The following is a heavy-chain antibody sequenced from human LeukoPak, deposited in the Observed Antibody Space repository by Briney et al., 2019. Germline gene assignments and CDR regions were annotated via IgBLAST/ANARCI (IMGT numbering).Heavy chain of an antibody. Sequence: GGSLSLFCVASGFTVSSNYMSWVRQAPGKGLEWVSAIFSGGSTFYADSVTGRFTISRDNSKNTVYLEMNSLRAEDTAVYYCARDLKTSGWYGDFDYWGQGTLVTVSS. CDR3: ARDLKTSGWYGDFDY. D-gene: IGHD6-19*01. CDR1: GFTVSSNY. V-gene: IGHV3-53*01. J-gene: IGHJ4*02. CDR2: IFSGGST.